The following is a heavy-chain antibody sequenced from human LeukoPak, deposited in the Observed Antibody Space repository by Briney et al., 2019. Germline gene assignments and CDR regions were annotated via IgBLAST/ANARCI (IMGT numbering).Heavy chain of an antibody. Sequence: GGSLRLSCAASGFTFSNYAMNWVRQAPGKGLEWVSSISGDNRRTYYADSVKGRFTISRDNSKNTLYLQMNSLRAEDTAVYYCARDVGNYPDYWGQGTLVTVSS. V-gene: IGHV3-23*01. D-gene: IGHD2-15*01. CDR3: ARDVGNYPDY. CDR2: ISGDNRRT. CDR1: GFTFSNYA. J-gene: IGHJ4*02.